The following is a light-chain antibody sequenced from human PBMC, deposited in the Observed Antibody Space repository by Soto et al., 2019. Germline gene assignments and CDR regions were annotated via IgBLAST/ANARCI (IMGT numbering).Light chain of an antibody. Sequence: EIVLTHSPGTLSLSPGERATLSCRSSQSVSSSYLAWYQQKPGQAPRLLIYGASSRATGIPDRFSGSGSGTDFTLTIIRLEPEDFAVYYCQQYGSSLFTFGPGTKVDT. CDR3: QQYGSSLFT. CDR2: GAS. J-gene: IGKJ3*01. CDR1: QSVSSSY. V-gene: IGKV3-20*01.